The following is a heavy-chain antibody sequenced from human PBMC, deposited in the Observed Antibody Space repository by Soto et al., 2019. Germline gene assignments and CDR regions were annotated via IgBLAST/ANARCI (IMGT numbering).Heavy chain of an antibody. CDR1: GYTFIAYY. CDR3: AKDRGSGWYEDFDY. D-gene: IGHD6-19*01. CDR2: INPNSGRT. J-gene: IGHJ4*02. V-gene: IGHV1-2*02. Sequence: QVQLVQSGAEVKKPGASVKVPCKTSGYTFIAYYLHWVRQAPGQGLEWMGWINPNSGRTNYAQNFQGRVTLTGDTSISTAYMELSSLSSDDTAVYYCAKDRGSGWYEDFDYWGQGTLVTVSS.